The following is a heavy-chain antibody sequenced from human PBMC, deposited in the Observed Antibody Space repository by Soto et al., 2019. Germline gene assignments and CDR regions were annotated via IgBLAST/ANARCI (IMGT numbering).Heavy chain of an antibody. CDR1: LFTFSSYA. V-gene: IGHV3-23*01. Sequence: SLRLSCSASLFTFSSYAMSLVRNSPLKGLEWVSAISGSGGSTYYADSVKGRFTISRDNSKNTLYLQMNSLRAEDTAVYYFASGYSSGWYVVEYWGQGTLVTVSS. CDR3: ASGYSSGWYVVEY. CDR2: ISGSGGST. D-gene: IGHD6-19*01. J-gene: IGHJ4*02.